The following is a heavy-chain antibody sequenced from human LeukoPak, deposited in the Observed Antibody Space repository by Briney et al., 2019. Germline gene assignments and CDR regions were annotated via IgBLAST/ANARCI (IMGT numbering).Heavy chain of an antibody. V-gene: IGHV4-39*02. Sequence: PSETLSLTCAVSGDSISSSNSYWGWIRQPPGKGLEWIGSIYYSGNTYYNASLKSRVSISVDTSKNHFSLRLTSVTAADTAVYYCAREVAGTPWIDNWGQGTLVTVSS. CDR1: GDSISSSNSY. D-gene: IGHD6-19*01. J-gene: IGHJ4*02. CDR2: IYYSGNT. CDR3: AREVAGTPWIDN.